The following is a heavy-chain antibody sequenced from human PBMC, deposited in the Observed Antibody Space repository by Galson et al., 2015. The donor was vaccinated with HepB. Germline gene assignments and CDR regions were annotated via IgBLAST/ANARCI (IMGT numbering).Heavy chain of an antibody. CDR2: ISAYNGNT. Sequence: SVKVSCKASGYTFTGYYMHWVRQAPGQGLEWMGWISAYNGNTNYAQKLQGRVTMTTDTSTSTAYMELRSLRSDDTAVYYCAREPVTTTLDAFDIWGQGTMVTVSS. J-gene: IGHJ3*02. V-gene: IGHV1-18*04. CDR1: GYTFTGYY. D-gene: IGHD4-17*01. CDR3: AREPVTTTLDAFDI.